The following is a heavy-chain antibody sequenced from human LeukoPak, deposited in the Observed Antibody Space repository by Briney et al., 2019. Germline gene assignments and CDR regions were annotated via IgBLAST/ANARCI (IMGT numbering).Heavy chain of an antibody. D-gene: IGHD2-2*01. Sequence: GGSLRLSCAASGFTFSSYSMNWVRQAPGKGLEWVSYISSSSSTIYYADSVKGRFTISRDNAKNSLYLQMNSLRAEDTAVYYCARDLVPAAMRGRYMDVWGKGTTVTVSS. CDR3: ARDLVPAAMRGRYMDV. V-gene: IGHV3-48*01. CDR1: GFTFSSYS. CDR2: ISSSSSTI. J-gene: IGHJ6*03.